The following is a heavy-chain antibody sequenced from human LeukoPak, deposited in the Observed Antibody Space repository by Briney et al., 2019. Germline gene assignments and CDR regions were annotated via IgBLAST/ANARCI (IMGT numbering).Heavy chain of an antibody. CDR2: IWYDGSNK. V-gene: IGHV3-33*01. D-gene: IGHD1-26*01. CDR3: ARDDWVGAFGAFDY. CDR1: GFTFSGYG. Sequence: GGSLRLSCAASGFTFSGYGMHWVRQAPGKGLEWVAVIWYDGSNKYYADSVKGRYTISRDNSKNTLYLQMNSLRAEDTAVYYCARDDWVGAFGAFDYWGQGTLVTVSS. J-gene: IGHJ4*02.